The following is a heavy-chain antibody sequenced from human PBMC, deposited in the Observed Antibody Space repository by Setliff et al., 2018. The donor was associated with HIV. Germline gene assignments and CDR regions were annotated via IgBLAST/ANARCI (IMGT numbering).Heavy chain of an antibody. D-gene: IGHD3-10*01. J-gene: IGHJ6*02. CDR3: ARDKADFGEGMDV. V-gene: IGHV1-18*04. CDR2: ISAYNDKT. CDR1: GYTFTNYY. Sequence: ASVKVSCKASGYTFTNYYMQWVRQAPGQGLEWMGWISAYNDKTNYVQKVQGRVTMTTDTSTRTAYMELRSLRSDDTAVYYCARDKADFGEGMDVWGQGTTVTVSS.